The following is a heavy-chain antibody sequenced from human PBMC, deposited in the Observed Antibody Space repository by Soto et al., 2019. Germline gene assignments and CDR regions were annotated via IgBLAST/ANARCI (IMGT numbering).Heavy chain of an antibody. CDR1: GFTFSSYG. CDR3: ARHRGTMGGYYGMDV. D-gene: IGHD1-26*01. V-gene: IGHV3-33*01. Sequence: QVQLVESGGGVVQPGRSLRLSCAASGFTFSSYGMHWVRQAPGKGLEWVAVIWYDGTNKYYVDSVKGRFTIARDNAKNPLYLQMNSRRAADTAAYYCARHRGTMGGYYGMDVWGQGTTVTVSS. J-gene: IGHJ6*02. CDR2: IWYDGTNK.